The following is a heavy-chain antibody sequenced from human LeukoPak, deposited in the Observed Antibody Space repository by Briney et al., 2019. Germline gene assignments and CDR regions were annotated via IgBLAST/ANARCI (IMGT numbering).Heavy chain of an antibody. V-gene: IGHV3-21*01. CDR2: ISSTSSYI. Sequence: PGGSLRLSCAGSGFTLSTYSMNWVRQAPGKGLEWVSFISSTSSYIYYADSVRGRFTISRDNAKNSLYLQMNSLRAEDTAVYYCARDLSWLQLNDAFDIWGQGTMVTVSS. CDR1: GFTLSTYS. J-gene: IGHJ3*02. CDR3: ARDLSWLQLNDAFDI. D-gene: IGHD5-24*01.